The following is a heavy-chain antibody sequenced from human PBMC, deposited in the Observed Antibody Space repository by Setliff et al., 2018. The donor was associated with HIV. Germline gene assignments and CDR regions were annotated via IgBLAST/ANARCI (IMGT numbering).Heavy chain of an antibody. J-gene: IGHJ3*02. CDR2: IYTSGST. Sequence: SETLSLTCVVSGYVISSGYYWSWVRQPAGKGLEWIGRIYTSGSTNYNPSLKTRVTISLDTSKNHFSLKLNSVTAADTAVYYCAREDYYDSSGYAFEIWGKGKWSPSPQ. CDR1: GYVISSGYY. CDR3: AREDYYDSSGYAFEI. V-gene: IGHV4-61*02. D-gene: IGHD3-22*01.